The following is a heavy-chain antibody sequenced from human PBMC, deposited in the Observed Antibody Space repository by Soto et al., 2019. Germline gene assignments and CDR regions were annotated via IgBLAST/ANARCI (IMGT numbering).Heavy chain of an antibody. V-gene: IGHV3-30*18. CDR3: AKEKRPSSSGYYDYDY. CDR2: ISYDGSNK. D-gene: IGHD3-22*01. J-gene: IGHJ4*02. CDR1: GFTFSSYG. Sequence: GGSLRLSCAASGFTFSSYGMHWVRQAPGKGLEWVAVISYDGSNKYYADSVKGRFTISRDNSKNTLYLQMNSLRAEDTAVYYCAKEKRPSSSGYYDYDYWGQGTLVTVSS.